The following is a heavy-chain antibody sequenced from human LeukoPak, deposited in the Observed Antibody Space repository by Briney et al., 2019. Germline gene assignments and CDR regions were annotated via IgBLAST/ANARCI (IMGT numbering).Heavy chain of an antibody. J-gene: IGHJ4*02. CDR2: IYDTGST. V-gene: IGHV4-59*01. Sequence: SETLSLTCTVSSGSISSFYWSWIRQPPGKGLEWIGYIYDTGSTDYNPSLKSRVTISVDTSKNQFSLKLSSVIAADTAVYYCARGSRYYDLLTGYYNSPYYFDYWGQGTLVAVSS. CDR1: SGSISSFY. D-gene: IGHD3-9*01. CDR3: ARGSRYYDLLTGYYNSPYYFDY.